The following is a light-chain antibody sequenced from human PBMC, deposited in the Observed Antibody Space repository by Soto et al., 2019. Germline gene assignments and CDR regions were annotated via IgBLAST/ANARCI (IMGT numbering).Light chain of an antibody. CDR3: SSFTSAYTFV. J-gene: IGLJ1*01. CDR1: SSDVGGYNY. Sequence: QSVLTQPRSVSGSPGQSVTISCTGTSSDVGGYNYVSWYQQHPGKAPKLMIYDVSKRPSGVPDRFPGSKSGNTASLTISGLQTEDEADYYCSSFTSAYTFVFGSGTKVTVL. V-gene: IGLV2-11*01. CDR2: DVS.